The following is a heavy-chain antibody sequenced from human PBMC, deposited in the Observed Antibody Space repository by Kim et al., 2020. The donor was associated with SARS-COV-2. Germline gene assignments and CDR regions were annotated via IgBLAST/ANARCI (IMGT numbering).Heavy chain of an antibody. Sequence: STSYAQKFQGRVTMTRDTSTSTVYMELSSLRSEDTAVYYCARDVREALDYWGQGTLVTVSS. J-gene: IGHJ4*02. CDR3: ARDVREALDY. V-gene: IGHV1-46*01. CDR2: ST. D-gene: IGHD1-26*01.